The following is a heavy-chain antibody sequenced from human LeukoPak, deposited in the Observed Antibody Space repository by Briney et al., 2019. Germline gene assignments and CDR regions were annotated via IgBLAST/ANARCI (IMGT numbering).Heavy chain of an antibody. D-gene: IGHD4-23*01. J-gene: IGHJ4*02. CDR1: GGSINSYY. CDR3: ARGGKATVVTM. Sequence: KPSETLSLTCTISGGSINSYYWSWIRQPAGKGLEWIGRIYSSGSTNYNPSLKSRVSMSVDTSKNQFSLKLTSVTAADTALYYCARGGKATVVTMWGQGILVTVSS. CDR2: IYSSGST. V-gene: IGHV4-4*07.